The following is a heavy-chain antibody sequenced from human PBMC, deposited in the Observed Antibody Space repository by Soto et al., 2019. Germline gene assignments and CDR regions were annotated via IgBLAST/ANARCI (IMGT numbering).Heavy chain of an antibody. V-gene: IGHV3-23*01. D-gene: IGHD2-2*01. CDR1: GFTFSSHA. CDR2: LSDSGFSI. Sequence: HPGGSLRLSCTASGFTFSSHAMTWVRQAPGKGLEWVSGLSDSGFSIYYADSVKGRLTISRDNSKNTLYLQIHTLRAEDTAVYYCAIWGVPAASNWFDPWGQGTLVTVSS. J-gene: IGHJ5*02. CDR3: AIWGVPAASNWFDP.